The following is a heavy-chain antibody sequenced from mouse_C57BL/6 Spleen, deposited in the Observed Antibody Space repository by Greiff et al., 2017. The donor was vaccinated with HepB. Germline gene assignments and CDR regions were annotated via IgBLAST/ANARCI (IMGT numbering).Heavy chain of an antibody. V-gene: IGHV1-9*01. CDR2: ILPGSGST. CDR1: GYTFTGYW. CDR3: AREGTITTVVAKEFAY. D-gene: IGHD1-1*01. J-gene: IGHJ3*01. Sequence: VKLMESGAELMKPGASVKLSCKATGYTFTGYWIEWVKQRPGHGLEWIGEILPGSGSTNYNEKFKGKATFTADTSSNTAYMQLSSLTTEDSAIYYCAREGTITTVVAKEFAYWGQGTLVTVSA.